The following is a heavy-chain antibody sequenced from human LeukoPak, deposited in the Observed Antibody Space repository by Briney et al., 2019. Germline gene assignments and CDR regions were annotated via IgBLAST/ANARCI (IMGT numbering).Heavy chain of an antibody. Sequence: LIRSVSVDFISSYSGRGMREPPAKGLGWIGYIYYIGSTNYHPSLKSRLTISVDTSKNQFSLKLSSVTAADTAVYYCARGMTTGPDPWGQGTLVTVSS. CDR3: ARGMTTGPDP. CDR2: IYYIGST. J-gene: IGHJ5*02. D-gene: IGHD4-17*01. CDR1: VDFISSYS. V-gene: IGHV4-59*08.